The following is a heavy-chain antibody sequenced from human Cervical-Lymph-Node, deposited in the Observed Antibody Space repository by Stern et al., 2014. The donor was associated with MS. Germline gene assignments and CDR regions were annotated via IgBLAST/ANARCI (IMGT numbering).Heavy chain of an antibody. Sequence: VQLVESGGGLVQPGGSLRLSCAASGFTFSTYDMSWVRQAPGKGLQWVANIKQDGSETYYVDSVKGRFTISRDNAKNSLYLQMNSLRAEDTAVYFCARDFYFDYWGQGTLVTVSS. J-gene: IGHJ4*02. V-gene: IGHV3-7*01. CDR1: GFTFSTYD. CDR2: IKQDGSET. CDR3: ARDFYFDY.